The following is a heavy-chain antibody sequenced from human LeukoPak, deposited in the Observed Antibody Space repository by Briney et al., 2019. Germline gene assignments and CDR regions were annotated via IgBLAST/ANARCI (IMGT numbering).Heavy chain of an antibody. D-gene: IGHD3-16*01. CDR3: ARGKGGWGKFYYYGLDG. V-gene: IGHV4-59*01. CDR1: GGSISSYY. Sequence: PLETLSLTCTVSGGSISSYYWSWIRQPPGKGLEWIGYIYYSGTTNYNPSLKSRVTISVDTTKNQFSLKLRSVTAADTAVYYCARGKGGWGKFYYYGLDGWGQGNTVTVSS. CDR2: IYYSGTT. J-gene: IGHJ6*02.